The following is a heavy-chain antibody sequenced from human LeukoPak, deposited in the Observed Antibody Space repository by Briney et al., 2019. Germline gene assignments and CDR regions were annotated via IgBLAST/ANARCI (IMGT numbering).Heavy chain of an antibody. CDR2: IRHDGSNK. CDR3: ARELRGYNRLRTYYYYMDV. CDR1: GFTFSSYG. Sequence: TGGSLRLSCAASGFTFSSYGMHWVRQAPGKGLEWVAFIRHDGSNKYYEDSVKGRFTISRDNSKNTLYLQMNSLKTEDTAVYYCARELRGYNRLRTYYYYMDVWGKGTTVTVSS. V-gene: IGHV3-30*02. D-gene: IGHD5-24*01. J-gene: IGHJ6*03.